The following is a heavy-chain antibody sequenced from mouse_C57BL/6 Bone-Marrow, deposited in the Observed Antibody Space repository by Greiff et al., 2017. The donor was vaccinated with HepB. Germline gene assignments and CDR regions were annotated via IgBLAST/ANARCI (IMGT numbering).Heavy chain of an antibody. CDR3: ARDRDYGYAWFAY. Sequence: DVKLQESGPGLVKPSQSLSLTCSVTGYSITSGYYWNWIRQFPGNKLEWMGYISYDGSNNYNPSLKNRISITRDTYKNQFFLKLNSVTTEDTATYYCARDRDYGYAWFAYWGQGTLVTVSA. V-gene: IGHV3-6*01. CDR2: ISYDGSN. CDR1: GYSITSGYY. J-gene: IGHJ3*01. D-gene: IGHD2-2*01.